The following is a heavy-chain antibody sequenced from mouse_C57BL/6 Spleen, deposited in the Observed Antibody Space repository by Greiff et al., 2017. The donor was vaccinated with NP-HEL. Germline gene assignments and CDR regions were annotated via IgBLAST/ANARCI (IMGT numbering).Heavy chain of an antibody. J-gene: IGHJ2*01. CDR3: TRGLLILFDY. CDR1: GYTFTDYE. D-gene: IGHD2-3*01. Sequence: QVQLQQSGAELVRPGASVTLSCKASGYTFTDYEMHWVKQTPVHGLEWIGAIDPETGGTAYNQKFKGKAILTADKSSSTAYMELRSLTSEDSAVYYCTRGLLILFDYWGQGTTLTVSS. V-gene: IGHV1-15*01. CDR2: IDPETGGT.